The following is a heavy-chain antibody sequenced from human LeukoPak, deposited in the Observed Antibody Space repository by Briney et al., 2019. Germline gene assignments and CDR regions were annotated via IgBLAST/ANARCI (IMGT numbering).Heavy chain of an antibody. V-gene: IGHV4-34*01. Sequence: SETLSLTCAVYGGSFSGYYWSWIRQPPGKGLEWVGEINQSGSTNYNPSLKSRVTISVDTSKYQFSLKMSSVTAADTAVYYCASPAGSPRRKNYYYGMDVWGQGTTVTVSS. CDR1: GGSFSGYY. J-gene: IGHJ6*02. CDR2: INQSGST. D-gene: IGHD3-10*01. CDR3: ASPAGSPRRKNYYYGMDV.